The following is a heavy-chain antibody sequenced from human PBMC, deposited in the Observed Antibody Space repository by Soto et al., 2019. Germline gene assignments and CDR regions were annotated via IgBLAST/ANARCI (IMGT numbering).Heavy chain of an antibody. D-gene: IGHD6-13*01. Sequence: GGSLRLSCSASGFIFSSYAMTWVRQAPGKGLEWVSAISGSGGSTYYADSVRGRFTISRDNSKNTLYLQMNSLRAEDTAVYYCAKRSPRGLAAGPFDYWGQGTLVTVSS. J-gene: IGHJ4*02. CDR1: GFIFSSYA. CDR2: ISGSGGST. V-gene: IGHV3-23*01. CDR3: AKRSPRGLAAGPFDY.